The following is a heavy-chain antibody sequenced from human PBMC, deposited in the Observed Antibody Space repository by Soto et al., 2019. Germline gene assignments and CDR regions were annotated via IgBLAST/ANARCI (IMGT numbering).Heavy chain of an antibody. CDR1: GVTFSNYA. CDR2: LSGSGGTT. Sequence: GGSLRLSCTVSGVTFSNYAMNWVRQAPGKGLEWVSSLSGSGGTTYYADSVKGRFIISRDNSKNTLYLLMNSLRAEDTAPYYCAKQRADYGSGADTFYFDSWGQGALVTVSS. D-gene: IGHD3-10*01. J-gene: IGHJ4*02. CDR3: AKQRADYGSGADTFYFDS. V-gene: IGHV3-23*01.